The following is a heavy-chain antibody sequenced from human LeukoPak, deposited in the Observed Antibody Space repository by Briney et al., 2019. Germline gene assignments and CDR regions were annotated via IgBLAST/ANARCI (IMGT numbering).Heavy chain of an antibody. Sequence: GGSLRLSCAASGFTFSSYSMNWVRQAPGKGLEWVSSISSSSSYIYYADSVKGRFTISRDNAKNSLYLQTNSLRAEDTAVYYCARDIVGANAWNYWGQGTLVTVSS. CDR2: ISSSSSYI. D-gene: IGHD1-26*01. CDR3: ARDIVGANAWNY. CDR1: GFTFSSYS. J-gene: IGHJ4*02. V-gene: IGHV3-21*01.